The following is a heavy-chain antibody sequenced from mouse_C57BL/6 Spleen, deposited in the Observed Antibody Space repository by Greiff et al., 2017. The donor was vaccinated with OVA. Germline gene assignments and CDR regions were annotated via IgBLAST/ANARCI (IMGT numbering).Heavy chain of an antibody. CDR1: GYTFTSYW. Sequence: VQLQQPGAELVRPGSSVKLSCKASGYTFTSYWMDWVKQRPGQGLEWIGNIYPSDSETHYNQKFKDKATLTVDKSSSTAYMQLSSLTSEDSAVYYCARGDFYYGSSLYWYFDVWGTGTTVTVSS. CDR2: IYPSDSET. V-gene: IGHV1-61*01. J-gene: IGHJ1*03. D-gene: IGHD1-1*01. CDR3: ARGDFYYGSSLYWYFDV.